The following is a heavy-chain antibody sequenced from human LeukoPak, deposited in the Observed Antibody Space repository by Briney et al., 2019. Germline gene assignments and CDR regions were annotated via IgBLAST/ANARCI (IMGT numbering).Heavy chain of an antibody. V-gene: IGHV3-23*01. CDR3: AKDSLYDYVWGSYFAGNYFDY. J-gene: IGHJ4*02. CDR2: IGGSGGST. Sequence: PGGSLRLSCAASGFTFSSYAMSWVRQAPGKGLEWVSAIGGSGGSTYYADSVKGRFTISRDYSKNTLYLQMNSLRAEDTAVYYCAKDSLYDYVWGSYFAGNYFDYWGQGTLVTVSS. CDR1: GFTFSSYA. D-gene: IGHD3-16*01.